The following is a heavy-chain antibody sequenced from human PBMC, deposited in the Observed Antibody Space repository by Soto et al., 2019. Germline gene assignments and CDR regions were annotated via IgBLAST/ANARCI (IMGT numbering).Heavy chain of an antibody. CDR2: MYWDDDK. Sequence: QITLKESGPTLVKPTQTLTLTCTFSGFSLSTIGVGVGWIRQPPGKALEWLALMYWDDDKRYSPSLKSRRTVTKDTSKNQVVLTMTNMDPVDTATYYCVQSRCGGDCLQSYSSHSYYGLDVWGQGTTVTVSS. D-gene: IGHD2-21*02. J-gene: IGHJ6*02. V-gene: IGHV2-5*02. CDR3: VQSRCGGDCLQSYSSHSYYGLDV. CDR1: GFSLSTIGVG.